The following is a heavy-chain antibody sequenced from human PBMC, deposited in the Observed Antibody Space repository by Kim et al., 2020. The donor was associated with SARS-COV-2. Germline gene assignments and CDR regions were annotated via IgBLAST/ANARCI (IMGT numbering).Heavy chain of an antibody. CDR2: K. CDR3: ARDRSSGWFGY. V-gene: IGHV3-33*01. J-gene: IGHJ4*02. Sequence: KYYADSVKGRFTISRDNSKNTLYLQMNSLRAEDTAVYYCARDRSSGWFGYWGQGTLVTVSS. D-gene: IGHD6-19*01.